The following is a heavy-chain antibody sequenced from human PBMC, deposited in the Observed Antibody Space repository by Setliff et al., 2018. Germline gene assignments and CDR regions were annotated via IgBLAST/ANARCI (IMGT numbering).Heavy chain of an antibody. CDR1: GCRLSKDA. Sequence: GGSLRLSWAGAGCRLSKDAMSWVRQATGMGLDWVSSFRGGGGPTYYADSVKGRFTISRDISKNTVYLQMNSLRLEDTAVYFCAKVYRDYGNSVDAFDVWGQGTMVTVSS. CDR3: AKVYRDYGNSVDAFDV. CDR2: FRGGGGPT. D-gene: IGHD4-17*01. J-gene: IGHJ3*01. V-gene: IGHV3-23*01.